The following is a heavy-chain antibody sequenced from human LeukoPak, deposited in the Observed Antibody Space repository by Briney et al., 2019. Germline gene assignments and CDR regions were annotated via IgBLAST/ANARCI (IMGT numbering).Heavy chain of an antibody. D-gene: IGHD2-21*02. J-gene: IGHJ6*03. CDR1: GYTFTSYG. Sequence: ASVKVSCKASGYTFTSYGISWVRQAPGQGLEWMGWISAYNGNTHYAQKLQGRVTMTTDTSTSTVYMELRSLRSDDTAVYYCARKLVTAYYYYYYMDVWGKGTTVTVSS. CDR3: ARKLVTAYYYYYYMDV. CDR2: ISAYNGNT. V-gene: IGHV1-18*01.